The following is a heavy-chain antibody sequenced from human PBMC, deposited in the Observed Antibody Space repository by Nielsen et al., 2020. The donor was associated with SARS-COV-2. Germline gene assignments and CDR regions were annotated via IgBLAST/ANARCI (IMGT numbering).Heavy chain of an antibody. V-gene: IGHV1-24*01. D-gene: IGHD3-22*01. J-gene: IGHJ4*02. CDR3: ATGYYDSSGPYFDY. CDR1: GYTFTGYY. Sequence: ASVKVSCKASGYTFTGYYMHWVRQAPGQGLEWMGGFDPEDGETIYAQKFQGRVTMTEDTSTDTAYMELSSLRSEDTAVYYCATGYYDSSGPYFDYWGQGTLVTVSS. CDR2: FDPEDGET.